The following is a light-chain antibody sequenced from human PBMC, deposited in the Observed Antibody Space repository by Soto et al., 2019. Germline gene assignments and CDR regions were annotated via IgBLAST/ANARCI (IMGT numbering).Light chain of an antibody. Sequence: QSALTQPASVSGSPGQSITISCTGTSIDVGGYNYVSWYQQHPGKAPKLMIYEVSNRPSGVSNRFSGSKSGNTASLTISGLQAEDEADYYCSSSTSSDTLLFGGGTKLTVL. CDR1: SIDVGGYNY. CDR2: EVS. CDR3: SSSTSSDTLL. V-gene: IGLV2-14*01. J-gene: IGLJ2*01.